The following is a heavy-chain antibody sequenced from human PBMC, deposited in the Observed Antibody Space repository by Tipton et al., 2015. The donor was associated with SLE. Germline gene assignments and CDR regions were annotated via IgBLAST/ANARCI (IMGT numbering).Heavy chain of an antibody. J-gene: IGHJ4*02. V-gene: IGHV4-59*08. CDR2: IYYSGST. CDR3: ARADYYDSSASDY. Sequence: LRLSCTVSGGSISSYYWSWIRQPPGKGLEWIGYIYYSGSTNYNPSLKSRVTISVDTSKNQFSLKLSSVTAADTAVYYCARADYYDSSASDYWGQGTLVTVSS. D-gene: IGHD3-22*01. CDR1: GGSISSYY.